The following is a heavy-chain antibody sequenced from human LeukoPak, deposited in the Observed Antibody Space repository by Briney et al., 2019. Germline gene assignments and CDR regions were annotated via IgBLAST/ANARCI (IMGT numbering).Heavy chain of an antibody. CDR1: GGTFSSYA. D-gene: IGHD2-15*01. V-gene: IGHV1-69*05. CDR3: ARNSLNRWWVWFDP. Sequence: SVKVSRKASGGTFSSYAISWVRQAPGRGLEWMGGIIPIFGAANHAQKFQGRVTITTDESTSTAYMELSSLRSEDTAVYYCARNSLNRWWVWFDPWGQGTLVTVSS. J-gene: IGHJ5*02. CDR2: IIPIFGAA.